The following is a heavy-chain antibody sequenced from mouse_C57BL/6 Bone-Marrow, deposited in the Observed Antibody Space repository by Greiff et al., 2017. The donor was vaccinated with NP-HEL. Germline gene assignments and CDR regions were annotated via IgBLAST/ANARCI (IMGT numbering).Heavy chain of an antibody. J-gene: IGHJ3*01. D-gene: IGHD1-1*01. V-gene: IGHV2-9-1*01. CDR2: IWTGGGT. CDR1: GFSLTSYA. Sequence: VQVVESGPGLVAPSQSLSITCTVSGFSLTSYAISWVRQPPGKGLEWLGVIWTGGGTNYNSALKSRLSISKDNSKSQVFLKMNSLQTDDTARYYCASHYYGSSYGFAYWGQGTLVTVSA. CDR3: ASHYYGSSYGFAY.